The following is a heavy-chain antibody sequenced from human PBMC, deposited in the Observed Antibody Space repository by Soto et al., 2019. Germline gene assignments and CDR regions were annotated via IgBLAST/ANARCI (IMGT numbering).Heavy chain of an antibody. V-gene: IGHV1-2*04. CDR2: INPNSGGT. D-gene: IGHD6-6*01. CDR1: GYTFTGYY. J-gene: IGHJ6*02. Sequence: ASVKVSCKASGYTFTGYYMHWVRQAPGQGLEWMGWINPNSGGTNYAQKFQGWVTMTRDTSISTAYMELSRLRSDDTAVYYCAREREASIAARYYYYGMDVWGQGTTVTVSS. CDR3: AREREASIAARYYYYGMDV.